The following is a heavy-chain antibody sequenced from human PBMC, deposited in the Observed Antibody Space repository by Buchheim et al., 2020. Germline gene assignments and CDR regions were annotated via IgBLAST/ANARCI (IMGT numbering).Heavy chain of an antibody. CDR3: ARDIGGTFYFDY. V-gene: IGHV3-7*01. CDR2: INRDGSSK. J-gene: IGHJ4*02. Sequence: EVRLVESGGDLVQPEGSLRLSCEVSGFTFSDCHMSWARQAPGKGLEWVANINRDGSSKHYVDSVKGRFTVSRDNAKNSLYLQMNSLRVEDTAIYYCARDIGGTFYFDYWGQGSL. D-gene: IGHD4-23*01. CDR1: GFTFSDCH.